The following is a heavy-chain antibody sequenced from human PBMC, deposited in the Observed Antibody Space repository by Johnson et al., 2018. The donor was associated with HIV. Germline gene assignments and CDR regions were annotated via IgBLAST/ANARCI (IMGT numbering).Heavy chain of an antibody. D-gene: IGHD6-6*01. J-gene: IGHJ3*02. CDR2: ISYDGSNK. V-gene: IGHV3-30-3*01. CDR1: GFTFSRYA. CDR3: ARRGYSSSGGAFDI. Sequence: QMLLVESGGGVVQPGRSLRLSCAASGFTFSRYAMHWVRQAPGKGLEWVAVISYDGSNKYYADSVKGRFTISRDNSKNTLYRQMNSLRAEDTAVYYCARRGYSSSGGAFDIWGQGTMVTVSS.